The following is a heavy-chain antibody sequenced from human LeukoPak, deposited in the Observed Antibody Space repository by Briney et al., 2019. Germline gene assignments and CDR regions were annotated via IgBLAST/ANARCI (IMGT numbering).Heavy chain of an antibody. CDR1: GGSISSGDYY. CDR3: AREGDTAMGIDY. V-gene: IGHV4-30-4*01. D-gene: IGHD5-18*01. CDR2: IYYSGST. J-gene: IGHJ4*02. Sequence: PSETLSLTCTVSGGSISSGDYYWSWIRQPPGKGLERIGYIYYSGSTYYNPSLKSRVTISVDTSKNQFSLKLSSVTAADTAVYYCAREGDTAMGIDYWGQGTLVTVSS.